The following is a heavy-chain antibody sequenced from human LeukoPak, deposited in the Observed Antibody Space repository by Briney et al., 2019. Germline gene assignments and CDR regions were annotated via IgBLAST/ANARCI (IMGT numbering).Heavy chain of an antibody. CDR3: ARAVYGSGSYFFDY. J-gene: IGHJ4*02. V-gene: IGHV4-59*08. D-gene: IGHD3-10*01. CDR1: GGSFSGYY. Sequence: PSETLSLTCTVSGGSFSGYYGSWIRQPPGKGLEWIGYMFYSGSPSHNPSLKSRATISVDTSKNQLSLKLTSVTAADTAVYYCARAVYGSGSYFFDYWGQGTLVTVSS. CDR2: MFYSGSP.